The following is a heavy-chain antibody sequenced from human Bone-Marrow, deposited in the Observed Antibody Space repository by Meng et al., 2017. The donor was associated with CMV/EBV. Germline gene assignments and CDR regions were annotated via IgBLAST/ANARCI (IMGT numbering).Heavy chain of an antibody. V-gene: IGHV3-49*04. CDR3: TRDRTEYFDY. CDR2: IRSKAYGGTT. Sequence: GESLKISCAASGLTFSNYAMSWVRQAPGKGLEWVGFIRSKAYGGTTEYAASEKGRFTISRDDSKSIAYLQMNSLKTEDTAVYYCTRDRTEYFDYWGHGTLVTVSS. J-gene: IGHJ4*01. D-gene: IGHD4-17*01. CDR1: GLTFSNYA.